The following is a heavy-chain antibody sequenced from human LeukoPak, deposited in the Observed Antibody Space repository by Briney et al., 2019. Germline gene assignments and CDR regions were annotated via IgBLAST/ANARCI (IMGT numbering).Heavy chain of an antibody. CDR2: INHSGST. Sequence: ASETLSLTCAVYGGSFSGYYWSWIRQPPGTGLEWIGEINHSGSTNYNPSLKSRVTISVDTSKNQFSLKLSSVTAADTAVYYCARGLGLRWQYFDYCGQGTLVTVSS. CDR1: GGSFSGYY. V-gene: IGHV4-34*01. D-gene: IGHD4-23*01. J-gene: IGHJ4*02. CDR3: ARGLGLRWQYFDY.